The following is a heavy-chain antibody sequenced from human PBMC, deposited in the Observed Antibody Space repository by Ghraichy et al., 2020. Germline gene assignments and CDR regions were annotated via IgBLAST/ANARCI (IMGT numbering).Heavy chain of an antibody. CDR1: GGSFSGYY. CDR3: ARRKGLSSGWFTVYAFDI. V-gene: IGHV4-34*01. CDR2: IHHSGST. J-gene: IGHJ3*02. Sequence: SETLSLTCAVYGGSFSGYYWCWFRQPPGKGLEWIGEIHHSGSTNYNPSLKSRVTISVDTSKNQFSLKLSSVTAADTAVYYCARRKGLSSGWFTVYAFDIWGQGTMVTFSS. D-gene: IGHD6-19*01.